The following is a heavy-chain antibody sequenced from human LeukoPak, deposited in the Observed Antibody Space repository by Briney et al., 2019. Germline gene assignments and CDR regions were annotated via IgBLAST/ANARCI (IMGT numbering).Heavy chain of an antibody. V-gene: IGHV4-34*01. J-gene: IGHJ6*03. CDR2: INYSGST. Sequence: SETLSLTCAVYGGSFSGYYWSWIRQPPGKGLEWIAEINYSGSTTYNPSLKSRVTISIDTSKNQFSLKLRFVTAADTAVYYCARVRCSGGSCPYYYYYYYMDVWGKGTTVTVSS. CDR3: ARVRCSGGSCPYYYYYYYMDV. D-gene: IGHD2-15*01. CDR1: GGSFSGYY.